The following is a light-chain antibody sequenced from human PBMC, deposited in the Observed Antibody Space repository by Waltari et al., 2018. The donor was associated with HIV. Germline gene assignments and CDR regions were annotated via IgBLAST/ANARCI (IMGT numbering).Light chain of an antibody. CDR1: KSVSSSN. CDR2: AAS. V-gene: IGKV3-20*01. Sequence: EIVLTQSPGTLSLSPGERGTLSCRASKSVSSSNFLAWYQQKPGQAPRLLIYAASSRATGIPDRFSGSGSGTDFTLTISRLEPEDFAVYYCQQYGSSPLTFGGGTKVEIK. CDR3: QQYGSSPLT. J-gene: IGKJ4*01.